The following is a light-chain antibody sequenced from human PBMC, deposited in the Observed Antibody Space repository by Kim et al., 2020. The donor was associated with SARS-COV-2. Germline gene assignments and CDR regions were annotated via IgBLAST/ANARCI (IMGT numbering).Light chain of an antibody. V-gene: IGKV4-1*01. CDR2: WAS. J-gene: IGKJ2*03. CDR1: QTVLYNSNNKNF. Sequence: ATLNCKSSQTVLYNSNNKNFLAWYQQKPGQAPKLLIYWASIRESGVSDRFSGSGSETDFTLTISSLRAEDVAVYYCQQYYSTPPSFGQGTKLEI. CDR3: QQYYSTPPS.